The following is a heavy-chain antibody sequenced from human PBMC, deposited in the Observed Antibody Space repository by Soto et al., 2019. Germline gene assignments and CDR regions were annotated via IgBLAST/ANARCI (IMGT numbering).Heavy chain of an antibody. CDR3: ARLYCSAASCYSVGAFDI. J-gene: IGHJ3*02. D-gene: IGHD2-2*01. CDR1: GFTFSTYG. CDR2: IWFDGSDK. Sequence: GGSLRLSCAASGFTFSTYGMHWVRQAPGKGLEWVALIWFDGSDKYYTESVKGRFTISRDNSRSTVDLQMNSLRAEDTAVYYCARLYCSAASCYSVGAFDIRRQGTMVTVSS. V-gene: IGHV3-33*01.